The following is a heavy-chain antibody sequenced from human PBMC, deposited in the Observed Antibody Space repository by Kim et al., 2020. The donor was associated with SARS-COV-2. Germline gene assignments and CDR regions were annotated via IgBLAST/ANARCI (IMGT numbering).Heavy chain of an antibody. D-gene: IGHD6-6*01. J-gene: IGHJ6*02. V-gene: IGHV3-23*01. CDR2: ISGSGGST. CDR1: GFTFSSYA. CDR3: AKDRPLYSSSSTPPEYYYYGMDV. Sequence: GGSLRLSCAASGFTFSSYAMSWVRQAPGKGLEWVSAISGSGGSTYYADSVKGRFTISRDNSKNTLYLQMNSLRAEDTAVYYCAKDRPLYSSSSTPPEYYYYGMDVWGQGTTVTVSS.